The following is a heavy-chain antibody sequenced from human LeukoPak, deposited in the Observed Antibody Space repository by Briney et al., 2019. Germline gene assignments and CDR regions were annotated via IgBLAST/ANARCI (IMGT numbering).Heavy chain of an antibody. CDR1: GGSICSSSYY. Sequence: SETLSLTCTVSGGSICSSSYYWGWIRQPPGKGLEWIGSIYYSGSTYYNPSLKRRVTISVDTSKNQFSLKLSSVTAADTAVYYCARSRSVYSLYFDYWGQGTLVTVSS. CDR3: ARSRSVYSLYFDY. CDR2: IYYSGST. J-gene: IGHJ4*02. V-gene: IGHV4-39*07. D-gene: IGHD4-11*01.